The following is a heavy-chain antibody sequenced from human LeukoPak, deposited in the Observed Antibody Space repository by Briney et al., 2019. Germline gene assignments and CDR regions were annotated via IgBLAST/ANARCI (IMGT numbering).Heavy chain of an antibody. CDR3: ARVYCSGGSCYENDAFDI. Sequence: PGGSLRLSCAASGFTLSDYYMSWIRQAPGKGLEWVSYISSSSSYTNYADSVKGRFTISRDNAKNSLYLQMNSLRAEDTAVYYCARVYCSGGSCYENDAFDIWGQGTMVTVSS. CDR2: ISSSSSYT. J-gene: IGHJ3*02. V-gene: IGHV3-11*06. D-gene: IGHD2-15*01. CDR1: GFTLSDYY.